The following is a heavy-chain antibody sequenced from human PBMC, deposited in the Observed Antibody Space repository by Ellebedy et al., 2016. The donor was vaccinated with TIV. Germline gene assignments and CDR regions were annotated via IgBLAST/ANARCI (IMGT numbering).Heavy chain of an antibody. D-gene: IGHD1-1*01. CDR1: GFIISDYY. CDR2: ISGTGSDA. V-gene: IGHV3-11*06. J-gene: IGHJ4*02. CDR3: ARGTRDPQL. Sequence: GESLKISCAASGFIISDYYMTWFRQAPGRGLECLSYISGTGSDANYADSVKGRFAISSDNAKNSLYLQMNSQRSEDTAVYYCARGTRDPQLWGQGTLVIVSS.